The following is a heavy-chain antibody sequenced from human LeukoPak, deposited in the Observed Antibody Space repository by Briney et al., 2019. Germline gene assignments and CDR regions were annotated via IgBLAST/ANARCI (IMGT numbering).Heavy chain of an antibody. CDR2: INHSGST. J-gene: IGHJ4*02. CDR3: ARVVTYYYDSSGYYLDY. D-gene: IGHD3-22*01. Sequence: SETLSLTCAVYGGSFSGYYWSWIRQPPGKGLEWIGEINHSGSTNYNPSLKSRVTISLDTSKNQFSLKLSSVTAAETVVYYCARVVTYYYDSSGYYLDYWGQGTLVTVSS. V-gene: IGHV4-34*01. CDR1: GGSFSGYY.